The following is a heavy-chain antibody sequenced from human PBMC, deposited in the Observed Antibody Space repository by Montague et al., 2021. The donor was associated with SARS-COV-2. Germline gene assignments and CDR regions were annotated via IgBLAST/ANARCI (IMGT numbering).Heavy chain of an antibody. CDR2: IYYNGST. D-gene: IGHD3-22*01. J-gene: IGHJ5*02. Sequence: SETLSLTCTVSGGSISSSSYYWGWIRQPPGKGLEWIGSIYYNGSTYYNPSLKSRVTISVDTSKNQFSLKLSSVTAADTAVYYCARQEYYYDSSGYGRVDWFDPWGQGTLVTVSS. CDR1: GGSISSSSYY. V-gene: IGHV4-39*01. CDR3: ARQEYYYDSSGYGRVDWFDP.